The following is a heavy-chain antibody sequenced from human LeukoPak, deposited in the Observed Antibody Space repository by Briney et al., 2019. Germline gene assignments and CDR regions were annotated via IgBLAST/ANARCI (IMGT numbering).Heavy chain of an antibody. J-gene: IGHJ3*02. CDR3: ARDGHNLITMVRGVQDAFDI. CDR1: GGTFSSYA. Sequence: GASVKVSCKASGGTFSSYAISWVRQAPGQGLEWMGGITPIFGTANCAQKFQGRVTITADESTSTAYMELSSLRSEDTAVYYCARDGHNLITMVRGVQDAFDIWAKGQWSPSPQ. CDR2: ITPIFGTA. D-gene: IGHD3-10*01. V-gene: IGHV1-69*13.